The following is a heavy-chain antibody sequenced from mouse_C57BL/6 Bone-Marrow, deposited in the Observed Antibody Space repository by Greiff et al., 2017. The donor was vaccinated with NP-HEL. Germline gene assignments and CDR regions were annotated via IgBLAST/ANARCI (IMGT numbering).Heavy chain of an antibody. J-gene: IGHJ1*03. Sequence: VQLQQPGAELVKPGASVKLSCKASGYTFTSYWMHWVKQRPGQGLEWIGMIHPNSGSTNYNEKFKSKATLTVDKSSSTAYMQLSSLTSEDSAVYYCARGGMITWYFDVWGTGTTVTVSS. CDR1: GYTFTSYW. CDR3: ARGGMITWYFDV. D-gene: IGHD2-4*01. CDR2: IHPNSGST. V-gene: IGHV1-64*01.